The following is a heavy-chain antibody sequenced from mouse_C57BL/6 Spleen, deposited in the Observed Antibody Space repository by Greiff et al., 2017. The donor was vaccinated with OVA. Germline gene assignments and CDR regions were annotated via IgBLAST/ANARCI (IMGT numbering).Heavy chain of an antibody. CDR3: ARYVYSNYNYFDY. D-gene: IGHD2-5*01. Sequence: QVQLQQSGAELVMPGASVKLSCKASGYTFTSYWMHWVKQRPGQGLEWIGEIDPSDSYTNYNQKFKGKSTLTVDKSSSTAYMQLSSLTSEDSAVYYCARYVYSNYNYFDYWGQGTTLTVSS. CDR2: IDPSDSYT. V-gene: IGHV1-69*01. J-gene: IGHJ2*01. CDR1: GYTFTSYW.